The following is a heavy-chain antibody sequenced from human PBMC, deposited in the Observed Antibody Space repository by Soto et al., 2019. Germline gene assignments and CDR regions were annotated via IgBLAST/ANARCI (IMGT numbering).Heavy chain of an antibody. CDR1: GYSMGNSFYY. Sequence: NPSETLSLTCTVSGYSMGNSFYYWSWVRQSPGKGLEWIGYIYSSGNAYFHPSLQSRASISIDTSKNQFFLNLTSVTAADTAVYYCARLAGSWGQGILVTVSS. CDR2: IYSSGNA. J-gene: IGHJ5*02. V-gene: IGHV4-30-4*01. CDR3: ARLAGS.